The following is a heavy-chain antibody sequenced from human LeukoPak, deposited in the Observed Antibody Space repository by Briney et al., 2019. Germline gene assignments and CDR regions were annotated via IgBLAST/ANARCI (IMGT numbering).Heavy chain of an antibody. CDR2: ISGSGGRT. D-gene: IGHD3-22*01. J-gene: IGHJ4*02. CDR1: GFTFSSYA. Sequence: GGSLRLSCAASGFTFSSYAMSWVRQAPGKGLDWVSAISGSGGRTYYADSVKGRFTISRDNSKNTLYLQMNSLRAEDTAVYYCAKAVTYYCDSSGFDYWGQGTLVTVSS. CDR3: AKAVTYYCDSSGFDY. V-gene: IGHV3-23*01.